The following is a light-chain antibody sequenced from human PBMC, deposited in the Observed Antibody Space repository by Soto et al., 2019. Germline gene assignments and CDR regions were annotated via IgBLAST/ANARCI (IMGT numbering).Light chain of an antibody. CDR2: GAS. CDR1: QSVTSTY. J-gene: IGKJ5*01. V-gene: IGKV3-20*01. CDR3: QQYAGSPYT. Sequence: EIVLTQSPGTLSLSPGERATLSCRASQSVTSTYFAWYQQKPGQAPRLLIYGASSRATGIPDRFSGSGYGTDFTLSISRLEPEDFAVYYCQQYAGSPYTFGQGTRLEI.